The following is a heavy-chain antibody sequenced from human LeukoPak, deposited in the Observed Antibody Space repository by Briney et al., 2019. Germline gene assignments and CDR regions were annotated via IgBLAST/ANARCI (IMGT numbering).Heavy chain of an antibody. J-gene: IGHJ6*03. Sequence: GGSLRLSCAASGFTFSDYYMSWIRQAPGKGLEWVSYISSSGSTIYYADSVKGRFTISRDHAKNSLYLQMNSLRAEDTAVYYCARRVYYYYYMDVWGKGTTVTVSS. CDR1: GFTFSDYY. V-gene: IGHV3-11*01. CDR3: ARRVYYYYYMDV. CDR2: ISSSGSTI.